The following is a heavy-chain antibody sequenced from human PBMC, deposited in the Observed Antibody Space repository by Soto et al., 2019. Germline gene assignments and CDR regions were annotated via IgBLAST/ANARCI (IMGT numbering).Heavy chain of an antibody. J-gene: IGHJ6*02. Sequence: PSETLSLTCAVYGGSFSGYYWSWIRQPPGKGLEWIGEINHSGSTNYNPSLKSRATISVDTSKNQFSLKLTSVTAEDTAVYYCAKEGGGYCTSTSCSSDYYYGMDVWGQGTTVTVSS. V-gene: IGHV4-34*01. CDR3: AKEGGGYCTSTSCSSDYYYGMDV. CDR1: GGSFSGYY. CDR2: INHSGST. D-gene: IGHD2-2*01.